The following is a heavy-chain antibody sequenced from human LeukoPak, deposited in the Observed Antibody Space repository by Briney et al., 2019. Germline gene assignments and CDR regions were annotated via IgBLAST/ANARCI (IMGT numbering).Heavy chain of an antibody. Sequence: ASVKVSCKAAGYIFTNYTMHWVRQAPGQRLEWMGWINAGNGYTKYSQEFQGRVTMTQDTATSTAYMELRSLTSDDTAVFYCTRGSSISAQGDTWGQGTLVSVSS. V-gene: IGHV1-3*01. J-gene: IGHJ4*02. D-gene: IGHD3-16*01. CDR3: TRGSSISAQGDT. CDR2: INAGNGYT. CDR1: GYIFTNYT.